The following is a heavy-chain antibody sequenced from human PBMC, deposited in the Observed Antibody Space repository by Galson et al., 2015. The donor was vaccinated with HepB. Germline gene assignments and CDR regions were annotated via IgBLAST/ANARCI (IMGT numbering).Heavy chain of an antibody. V-gene: IGHV1-18*04. Sequence: SVKVSCKASGYTFTSYGISWVRQAPGQGLEWMGWISAYNGNTNYAQKLQGRVTMTTDTSTSTAYMELRSLRSDDTAVYYCARDDKSLDYYDSSGYFRIFSRGPFDYWGQGTLVTVSS. CDR2: ISAYNGNT. CDR1: GYTFTSYG. D-gene: IGHD3-22*01. CDR3: ARDDKSLDYYDSSGYFRIFSRGPFDY. J-gene: IGHJ4*02.